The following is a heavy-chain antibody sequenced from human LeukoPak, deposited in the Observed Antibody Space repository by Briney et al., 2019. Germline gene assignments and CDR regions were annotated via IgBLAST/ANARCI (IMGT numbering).Heavy chain of an antibody. D-gene: IGHD6-19*01. CDR3: AKSSKYSSSFD. J-gene: IGHJ4*02. CDR2: IIPILGIA. V-gene: IGHV1-69*04. CDR1: GGTFSNYA. Sequence: GASVKVSCKASGGTFSNYAISWVRQAPGQGLEWMGRIIPILGIANYAQKFQGRVTITADKSTSTAYMELSSLRSEDTAVYYCAKSSKYSSSFDWGQGTLVTVSS.